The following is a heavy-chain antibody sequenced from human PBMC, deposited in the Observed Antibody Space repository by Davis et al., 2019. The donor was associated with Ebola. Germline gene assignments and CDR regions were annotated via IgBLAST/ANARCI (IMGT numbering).Heavy chain of an antibody. CDR2: VSYSGGMYTTSM. CDR1: GDTIRGGTYY. CDR3: ARTTKTQISESGLGYNYLDP. J-gene: IGHJ5*02. V-gene: IGHV4-39*01. D-gene: IGHD1-1*01. Sequence: SETLSLTCSVSGDTIRGGTYYWDWIRQPPGKGLEWIGSVSYSGGMYTTSMYYNASLKRRVTISADASKNQFSLQISSVTAADTAVYYCARTTKTQISESGLGYNYLDPWGQGTLVTVSS.